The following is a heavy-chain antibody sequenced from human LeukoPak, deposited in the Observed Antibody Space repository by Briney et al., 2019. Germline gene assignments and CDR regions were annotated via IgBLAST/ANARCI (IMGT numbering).Heavy chain of an antibody. V-gene: IGHV4-4*02. Sequence: SGTLSLTCGVSGGSITNTNYWTWVRQPPGKGLEWIGEVNLQGSTNYNPSLMGRVAISVDTSENHISLQLTSVTAADTAVYYCAREGGPYRPLDYSGQGTLVTISS. CDR1: GGSITNTNY. J-gene: IGHJ4*02. CDR3: AREGGPYRPLDY. CDR2: VNLQGST.